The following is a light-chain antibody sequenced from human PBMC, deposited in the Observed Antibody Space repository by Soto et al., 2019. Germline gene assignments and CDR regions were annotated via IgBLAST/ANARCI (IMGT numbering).Light chain of an antibody. CDR2: EVS. CDR1: SSYVGGYNY. J-gene: IGLJ2*01. CDR3: ASYTGSDTLV. Sequence: QSALTQPPSASGSPGQSVTISCTGTSSYVGGYNYVSWYQQHPGKAPKLMIYEVSKRPSGVPDRLSGSKSGNTASLTVSGLQVEDEADYYCASYTGSDTLVFGGGTKVTVL. V-gene: IGLV2-8*01.